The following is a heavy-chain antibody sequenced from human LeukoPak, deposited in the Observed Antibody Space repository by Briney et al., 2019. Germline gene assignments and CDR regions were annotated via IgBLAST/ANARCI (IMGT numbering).Heavy chain of an antibody. CDR2: IEQHGSEK. CDR1: GFTFSNYW. V-gene: IGHV3-7*01. D-gene: IGHD3-22*01. J-gene: IGHJ4*02. CDR3: ASLSYYDSSGYHPGIEY. Sequence: GGSLRLSCTVSGFTFSNYWMSWVRQAPGKGLEWVANIEQHGSEKWYVDSVKGRFTISRDNAKNSLYLQMNSLRAEDTAVYYCASLSYYDSSGYHPGIEYWGQGTLVTVSS.